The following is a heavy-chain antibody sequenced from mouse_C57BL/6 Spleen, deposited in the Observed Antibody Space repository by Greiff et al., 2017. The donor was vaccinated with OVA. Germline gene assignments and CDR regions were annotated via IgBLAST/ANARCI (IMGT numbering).Heavy chain of an antibody. Sequence: EVQLQQSGPELVKPGASVKISCKASGFTFTDYYMNWVKQSHGKSLEWIGDINPNNGGTSYNQKFKGKATWTVDKASSTAYMELRSLTSEDSAVYDCARGYYYGRGFAYWGQGTLVTVSA. J-gene: IGHJ3*01. CDR2: INPNNGGT. D-gene: IGHD1-1*01. CDR1: GFTFTDYY. CDR3: ARGYYYGRGFAY. V-gene: IGHV1-26*01.